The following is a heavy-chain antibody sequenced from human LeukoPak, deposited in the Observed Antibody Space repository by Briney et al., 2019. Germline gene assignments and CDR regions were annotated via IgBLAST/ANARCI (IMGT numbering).Heavy chain of an antibody. Sequence: SQTLSLTCTVSGGSISSGGYYWSWIRQHPGKGLEWIGYIYYSGSTYYNPSLKSRVTISVDTSKNQFSLKLSSVTAADTAVYYCARENSSTGRSWSDDAFDIWGQGTMVTVSS. CDR1: GGSISSGGYY. D-gene: IGHD2-2*01. V-gene: IGHV4-31*03. CDR3: ARENSSTGRSWSDDAFDI. CDR2: IYYSGST. J-gene: IGHJ3*02.